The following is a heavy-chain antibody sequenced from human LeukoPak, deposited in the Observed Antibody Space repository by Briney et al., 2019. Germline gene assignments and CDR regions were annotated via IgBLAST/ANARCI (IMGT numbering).Heavy chain of an antibody. CDR3: AKGRSGWYVFDY. D-gene: IGHD6-19*01. CDR2: IYSGGST. Sequence: GGSLRLSCAASGFTVSSNFLSWVRQPPGKGLEWVSDIYSGGSTYYADSVKGRFTISRDNSKNTLYLQMNGLAAEDTAIYYCAKGRSGWYVFDYWGQGTLVTVSS. J-gene: IGHJ4*02. V-gene: IGHV3-53*01. CDR1: GFTVSSNF.